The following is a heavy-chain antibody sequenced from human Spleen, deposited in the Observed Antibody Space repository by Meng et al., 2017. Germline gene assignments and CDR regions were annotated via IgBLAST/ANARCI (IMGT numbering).Heavy chain of an antibody. CDR3: ARIGIAVTGTHAY. Sequence: GGSLRLSCAASGLTFSSYWMSWVRQAPGKGLEWVANIKQDGSEKYYLDSVKGRFTISRDNAKNSLYLQMSSLRTEDTAVYYCARIGIAVTGTHAYWGQGTLVTVSS. CDR2: IKQDGSEK. J-gene: IGHJ4*02. CDR1: GLTFSSYW. D-gene: IGHD6-19*01. V-gene: IGHV3-7*01.